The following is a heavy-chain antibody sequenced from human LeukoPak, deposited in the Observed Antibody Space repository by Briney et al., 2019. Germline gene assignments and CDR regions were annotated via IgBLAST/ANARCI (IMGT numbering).Heavy chain of an antibody. CDR1: GGSISSGGYY. CDR3: ARGSFSYGIDY. Sequence: SETLSLTCTVSGGSISSGGYYWSWIRQHPGKGLEWIGYIYYSGSTYYNSSLKSRVTISVDTSKNQFSLKLSSVTAADTAVYYCARGSFSYGIDYWGQGTLVTVSS. V-gene: IGHV4-30-4*08. D-gene: IGHD5-18*01. J-gene: IGHJ4*02. CDR2: IYYSGST.